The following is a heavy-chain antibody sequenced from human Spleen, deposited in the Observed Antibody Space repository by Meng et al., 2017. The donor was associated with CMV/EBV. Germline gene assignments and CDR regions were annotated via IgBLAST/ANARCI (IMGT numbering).Heavy chain of an antibody. CDR1: GYTFTSNY. Sequence: ASMKVSCKASGYTFTSNYMYWVRQAPGQGLEWMGWISAYNGNTNYAQKLQGRVTMTTDTSTSTAYMELRSLRSDDTAVYYCARALRGLLQIDYWGQGTLVTVSS. CDR3: ARALRGLLQIDY. V-gene: IGHV1-18*04. D-gene: IGHD3-16*01. J-gene: IGHJ4*02. CDR2: ISAYNGNT.